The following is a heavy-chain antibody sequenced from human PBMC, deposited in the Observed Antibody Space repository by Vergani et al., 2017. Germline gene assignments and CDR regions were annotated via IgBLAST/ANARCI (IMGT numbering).Heavy chain of an antibody. V-gene: IGHV1-2*04. Sequence: QVQLVQSGAEVKKPGASVKVSCKASGYTFTGYYMHWVRQAPGEGLEWMGWINLNSGGTNYAQKFQGWVTMTRDTSISTAYMELSRLRSDDTAVYYCARARYSRKACGDFDYWGQGTLVTVSS. CDR1: GYTFTGYY. CDR2: INLNSGGT. CDR3: ARARYSRKACGDFDY. J-gene: IGHJ4*02. D-gene: IGHD6-13*01.